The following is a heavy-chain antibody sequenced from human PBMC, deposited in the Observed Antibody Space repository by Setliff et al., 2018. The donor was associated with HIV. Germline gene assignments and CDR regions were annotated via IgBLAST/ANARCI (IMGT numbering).Heavy chain of an antibody. D-gene: IGHD4-4*01. Sequence: PGGSLRLSCKTSGSTMSKFWMSWVVQVPGKGLEWVANIKQDGSQKYYVDSVKGRFTISRDNAKSTLFLQMNSLSAEDTAMYYCARTVDYKGLDTWGQGTMVTVSS. CDR1: GSTMSKFW. CDR2: IKQDGSQK. CDR3: ARTVDYKGLDT. V-gene: IGHV3-7*02. J-gene: IGHJ3*02.